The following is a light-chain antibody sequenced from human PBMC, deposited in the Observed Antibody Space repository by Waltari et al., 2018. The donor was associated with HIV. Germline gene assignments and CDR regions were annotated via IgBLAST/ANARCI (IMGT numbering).Light chain of an antibody. CDR3: CSYAGSSTMV. Sequence: QSALTQPASVSGSPGQSITISCTGTSSDVGCYNLASCYQQHPGKAPKLMIYEVSKRPSGVSNRFSGSKSGNTASLTISGLQAEDEADYHCCSYAGSSTMVFGGGTKLTVL. CDR2: EVS. V-gene: IGLV2-23*02. CDR1: SSDVGCYNL. J-gene: IGLJ3*02.